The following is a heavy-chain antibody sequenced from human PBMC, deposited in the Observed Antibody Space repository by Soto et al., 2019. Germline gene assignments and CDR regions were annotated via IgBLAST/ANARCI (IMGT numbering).Heavy chain of an antibody. CDR3: ARDLSYSSSWYYFDY. D-gene: IGHD6-13*01. CDR1: GYTFTSYG. V-gene: IGHV1-18*01. Sequence: ASVKVSCKASGYTFTSYGISWVRQAPGQGLEWMGWISAYNGNTNYAQKLQGRVTMTTDTSTSTAYMELRSLRSDDTAVYYCARDLSYSSSWYYFDYWGQGTLVTVSS. J-gene: IGHJ4*02. CDR2: ISAYNGNT.